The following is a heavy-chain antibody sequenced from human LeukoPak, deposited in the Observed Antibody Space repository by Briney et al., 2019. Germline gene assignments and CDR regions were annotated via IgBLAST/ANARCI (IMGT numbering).Heavy chain of an antibody. CDR3: ASHDSIRYYQRGMDV. V-gene: IGHV4-59*08. CDR2: IYYTGTI. J-gene: IGHJ6*02. D-gene: IGHD2-15*01. CDR1: GGSVSGYY. Sequence: PSETLSLACAVSGGSVSGYYWSWNRLSPGKGLEWIGYIYYTGTIIYSPSLESRVTLSVDTSKNQISLNLRSVTAADTAVYYCASHDSIRYYQRGMDVWGPGTTVFVSS.